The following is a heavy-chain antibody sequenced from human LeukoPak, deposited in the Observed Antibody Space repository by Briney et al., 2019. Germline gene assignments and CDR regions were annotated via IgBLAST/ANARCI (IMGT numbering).Heavy chain of an antibody. CDR3: ARSALSVVVTA. Sequence: SETLSLTCTVSGGSISSHYWSWIRQPPGQGLEWIGYIYYSGSTNYNPSLKSRVTISVDTSKNQFSLKLSSVTAADTAVYYCARSALSVVVTAWGQGTLVTVSS. D-gene: IGHD2-21*02. V-gene: IGHV4-59*11. CDR2: IYYSGST. CDR1: GGSISSHY. J-gene: IGHJ4*02.